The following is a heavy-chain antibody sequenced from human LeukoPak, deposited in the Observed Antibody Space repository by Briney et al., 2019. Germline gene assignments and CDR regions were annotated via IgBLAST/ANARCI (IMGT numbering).Heavy chain of an antibody. D-gene: IGHD2-8*01. V-gene: IGHV3-23*01. CDR2: ISGSAGST. CDR1: GFTFSSYV. Sequence: GGSLRLSCAASGFTFSSYVMSWVRQAPGKGLEWVSGISGSAGSTYYADSVKGRFTISRDNSENTLFLQMNSLRAEDTAVYYCAKHRDIIIMDPGFDYWGQGTLVTVSS. J-gene: IGHJ4*02. CDR3: AKHRDIIIMDPGFDY.